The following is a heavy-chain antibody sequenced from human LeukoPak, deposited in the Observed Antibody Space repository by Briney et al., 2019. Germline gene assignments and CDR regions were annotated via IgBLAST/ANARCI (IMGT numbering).Heavy chain of an antibody. D-gene: IGHD6-19*01. Sequence: PGGSLRLSCAASGFTFSSYSMHWVRQAPGKGLEWVAFIRYDGSNKYYADSVKGRFTISRDNSKSTLYLQMNSLRAEDTAVYYCAKGRRAHQWLTGFDYWGQGTLVTVSS. J-gene: IGHJ4*02. V-gene: IGHV3-30*02. CDR1: GFTFSSYS. CDR3: AKGRRAHQWLTGFDY. CDR2: IRYDGSNK.